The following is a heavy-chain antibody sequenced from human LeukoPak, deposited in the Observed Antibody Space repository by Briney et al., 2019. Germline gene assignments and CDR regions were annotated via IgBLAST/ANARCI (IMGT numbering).Heavy chain of an antibody. D-gene: IGHD1-26*01. Sequence: PGGSLRLSCAASEFTFDDYAMHWVRQAPGKGLEWVSLISWDGGSTYYADSVKGRFTISRDNGKNSLYLQMNSLRAEDTALYYCAKDIRFRIVGGIDYWGQGTLVTVSS. CDR3: AKDIRFRIVGGIDY. CDR2: ISWDGGST. CDR1: EFTFDDYA. V-gene: IGHV3-43D*03. J-gene: IGHJ4*02.